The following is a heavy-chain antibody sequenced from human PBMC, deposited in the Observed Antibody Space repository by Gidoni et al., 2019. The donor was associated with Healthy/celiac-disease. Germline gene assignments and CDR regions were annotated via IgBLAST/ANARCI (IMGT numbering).Heavy chain of an antibody. CDR3: ARPFIAARPRPDYYYGMDV. V-gene: IGHV3-33*01. J-gene: IGHJ6*02. Sequence: QVQLVESGGGVVQPGRSLRLSCAASGFTFSSYGMHWVRQAPGKGLEWVAVIWYDGSNKYYADSVKGRFTISRDNSKNTLYLQMNSLRAEDTAVYYCARPFIAARPRPDYYYGMDVWGQGTTVTVSS. D-gene: IGHD6-6*01. CDR2: IWYDGSNK. CDR1: GFTFSSYG.